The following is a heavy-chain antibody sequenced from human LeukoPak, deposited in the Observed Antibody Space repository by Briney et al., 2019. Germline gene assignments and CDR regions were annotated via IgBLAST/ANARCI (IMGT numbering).Heavy chain of an antibody. D-gene: IGHD3-9*01. CDR1: GFTVSSNY. CDR2: IYSGGST. Sequence: GGSLRLSCAASGFTVSSNYMSWVRQAPGNGLEWVSVIYSGGSTYYADSVKGRFTISRDDSQNTLYLQMNSLRAEDTAAYYCAKGYYFDILSGYSSLDSWGQGTLVTVSS. V-gene: IGHV3-53*05. CDR3: AKGYYFDILSGYSSLDS. J-gene: IGHJ4*02.